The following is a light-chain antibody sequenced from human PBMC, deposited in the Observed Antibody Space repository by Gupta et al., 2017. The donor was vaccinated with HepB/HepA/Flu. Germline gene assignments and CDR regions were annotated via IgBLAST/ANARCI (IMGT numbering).Light chain of an antibody. Sequence: IQMTQSPSSLSASVGDRVTITCRASQSISGYLNWYQQKPGKAPNLLIYAASTLQTGVPSRFSGSGSGTDFTLTISSLQPEDFATYYCQQSYNTHPYTFGQGTKLDIK. CDR1: QSISGY. J-gene: IGKJ2*01. CDR3: QQSYNTHPYT. V-gene: IGKV1-39*01. CDR2: AAS.